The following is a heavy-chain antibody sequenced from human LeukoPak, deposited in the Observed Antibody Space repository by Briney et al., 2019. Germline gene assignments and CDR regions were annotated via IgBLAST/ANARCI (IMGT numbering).Heavy chain of an antibody. CDR1: EFSISGRD. V-gene: IGHV3-23*01. J-gene: IGHJ4*02. D-gene: IGHD3-9*01. Sequence: GGSLRLSCTVSEFSISGRDMTWGRQAPGKGLEWVAGISSGDRTFHAESVKGRFTISRDKSKDTLYLQMNSLRAEDTAVYYCAKDATASPYFHWFDNWGQGTQVIVSS. CDR2: ISSGDRT. CDR3: AKDATASPYFHWFDN.